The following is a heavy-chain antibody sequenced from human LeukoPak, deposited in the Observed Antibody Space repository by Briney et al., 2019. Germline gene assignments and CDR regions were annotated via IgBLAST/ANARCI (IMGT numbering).Heavy chain of an antibody. CDR3: ARTVAIAAAGFDY. CDR2: IYTSGSA. Sequence: SETLSLTCTVSGGSISSGSYYWSWIRQPAGTGLEWIGRIYTSGSASYNPSLKSRVTISVDTSKNQFSLKLSSVTAADTAVYYCARTVAIAAAGFDYWGQGTLVTVSS. V-gene: IGHV4-61*02. CDR1: GGSISSGSYY. J-gene: IGHJ4*02. D-gene: IGHD6-13*01.